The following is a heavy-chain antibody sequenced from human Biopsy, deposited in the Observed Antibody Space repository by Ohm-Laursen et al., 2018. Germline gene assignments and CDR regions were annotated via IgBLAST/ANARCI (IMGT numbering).Heavy chain of an antibody. CDR3: ASDRDSSGSFRWNH. J-gene: IGHJ5*02. D-gene: IGHD6-19*01. V-gene: IGHV3-33*08. Sequence: SLRLSCAASGFTFSTYGMHWVRQAPGKGLEWVAVIWYDGSKKYYADSVKGRFTITRDNSKNTLYLQMNSLRAEDTAVYYCASDRDSSGSFRWNHWGQGTLVTVSS. CDR1: GFTFSTYG. CDR2: IWYDGSKK.